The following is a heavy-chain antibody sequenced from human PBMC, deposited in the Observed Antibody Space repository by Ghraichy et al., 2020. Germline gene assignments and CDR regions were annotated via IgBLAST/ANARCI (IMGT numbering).Heavy chain of an antibody. J-gene: IGHJ4*02. D-gene: IGHD3-16*01. V-gene: IGHV4-39*01. CDR1: GGSISSSTYY. CDR3: GRARRARGRYFDY. Sequence: SETLSLTCTVSGGSISSSTYYWGWIRQPPGKGLEWIGSIFSSGSTYYNPSLKSRVTISVDSSKNQFSLKLTSVTAADTAMYYCGRARRARGRYFDYWGQGTLVTVSS. CDR2: IFSSGST.